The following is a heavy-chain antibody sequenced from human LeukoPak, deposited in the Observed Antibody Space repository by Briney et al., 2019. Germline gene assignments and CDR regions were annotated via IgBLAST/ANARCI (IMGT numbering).Heavy chain of an antibody. CDR3: ARSPSGYRFDS. CDR1: GGSISTYY. CDR2: IYYSGST. J-gene: IGHJ4*02. D-gene: IGHD3-22*01. Sequence: SETLSLTCTVSGGSISTYYGNWIRQAPGKGLEWIGYIYYSGSTNYNPSLKSRVTISVDTSRNQFSLKLSSVTAADTAVYFCARSPSGYRFDSWGQGTLVTVSS. V-gene: IGHV4-59*01.